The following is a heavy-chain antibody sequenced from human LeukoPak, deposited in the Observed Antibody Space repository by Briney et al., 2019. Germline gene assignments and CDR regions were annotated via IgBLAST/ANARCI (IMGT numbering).Heavy chain of an antibody. CDR3: ARDRIEGYYYYYYDMDV. J-gene: IGHJ6*02. Sequence: ASVKVSCKASGGTFSSYAISWVRQAPGQGLEWMGRIIPILGIANYAQKFQGRVAITADKSTSTAYMELSGLRSEDTAVYYCARDRIEGYYYYYYDMDVWGQGTTVTVSS. CDR1: GGTFSSYA. CDR2: IIPILGIA. V-gene: IGHV1-69*04.